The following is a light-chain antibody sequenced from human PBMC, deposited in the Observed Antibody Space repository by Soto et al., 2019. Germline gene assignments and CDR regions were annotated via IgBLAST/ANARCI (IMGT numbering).Light chain of an antibody. Sequence: QSALTQPASVSWSPGQSITISCTGTSSDVGSYNLVSWYQQHPGRASKHMIYEGSKRPSGVSNRFSCSKSGNTASLTISGLQGEDEADYYCCSYAGSSTWVFGRGTKLTVL. J-gene: IGLJ3*02. CDR1: SSDVGSYNL. V-gene: IGLV2-23*01. CDR3: CSYAGSSTWV. CDR2: EGS.